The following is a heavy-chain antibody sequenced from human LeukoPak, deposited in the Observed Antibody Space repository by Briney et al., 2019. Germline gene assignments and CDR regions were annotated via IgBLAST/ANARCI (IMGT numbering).Heavy chain of an antibody. CDR3: ARGLRYYDSSGYSYYFDY. CDR2: IYYSGST. CDR1: GGSISSGDYY. Sequence: SQTLSLTCTVSGGSISSGDYYWSWIRQPPGKGLEWIGYIYYSGSTYYNPSLKSRVTISVDTSKNQFSLKLSSVTAADTAVYYCARGLRYYDSSGYSYYFDYWGQGTLVTVSS. V-gene: IGHV4-30-4*08. D-gene: IGHD3-22*01. J-gene: IGHJ4*02.